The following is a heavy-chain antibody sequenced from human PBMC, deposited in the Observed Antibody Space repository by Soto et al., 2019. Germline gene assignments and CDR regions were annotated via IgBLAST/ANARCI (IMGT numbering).Heavy chain of an antibody. CDR1: GYAFSIYY. CDR3: AKDLTSTSRTPEL. V-gene: IGHV1-46*01. Sequence: GASVKVSCKASGYAFSIYYMHWVRQAPGQGLEWMGIIDPSGGSTSYAQKFRGRVTMTRDTSTSTVYMELSSLRAEDTAIYYCAKDLTSTSRTPELWGQGTLVTVSS. CDR2: IDPSGGST. J-gene: IGHJ4*02. D-gene: IGHD2-2*01.